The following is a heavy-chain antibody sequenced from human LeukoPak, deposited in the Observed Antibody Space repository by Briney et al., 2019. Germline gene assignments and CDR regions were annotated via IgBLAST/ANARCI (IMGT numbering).Heavy chain of an antibody. CDR1: GASFSGYY. J-gene: IGHJ4*02. D-gene: IGHD1-1*01. V-gene: IGHV4-34*01. Sequence: PSETLSLTCAVYGASFSGYYWSWIRQPPGKGLEWIGEINHSGSTNYNPSLKGRVTISVDTSKNQFSLKLSSVTAADTAVYYCARDSQSDWNEGSNFDYWGQGTLVTVSS. CDR2: INHSGST. CDR3: ARDSQSDWNEGSNFDY.